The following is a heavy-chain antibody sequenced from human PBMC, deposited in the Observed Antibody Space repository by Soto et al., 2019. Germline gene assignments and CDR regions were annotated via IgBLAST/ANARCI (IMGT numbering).Heavy chain of an antibody. CDR1: GFIFSNFA. CDR3: ARGDYFDSSGYPFDY. CDR2: ISYDRNNK. V-gene: IGHV3-30-3*01. J-gene: IGHJ4*02. Sequence: GGSLRLSCAASGFIFSNFAMHWVRQAPGKGLEWVAFISYDRNNKYYADSVKGQFTISRDNSKNTVYLQMQSLRAEDTALYYCARGDYFDSSGYPFDYWGQGTLVTVSS. D-gene: IGHD3-22*01.